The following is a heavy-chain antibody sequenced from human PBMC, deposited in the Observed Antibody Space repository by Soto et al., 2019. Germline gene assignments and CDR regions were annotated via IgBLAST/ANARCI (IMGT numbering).Heavy chain of an antibody. J-gene: IGHJ4*02. Sequence: ASVKVSCKASGYTFTGYYMHWVRQAPGQGLEWMGWINPNSGGTNYAQKFQGWVTMTRDTSISTAYMELSRLRSDDTAVYYCARDLSDYGPDPYFDYWGQGTLVTVSS. CDR2: INPNSGGT. CDR3: ARDLSDYGPDPYFDY. D-gene: IGHD3-10*01. V-gene: IGHV1-2*04. CDR1: GYTFTGYY.